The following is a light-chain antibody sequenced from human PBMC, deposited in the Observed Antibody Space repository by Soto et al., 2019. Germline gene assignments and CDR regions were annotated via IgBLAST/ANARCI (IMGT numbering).Light chain of an antibody. CDR1: SSDVGGYNA. CDR3: GSYASGGAYV. V-gene: IGLV2-14*01. Sequence: QSVLTQPASVSGSPGQSITISFTGTSSDVGGYNAVSWYQQHPGKAPKLMIYDVSNRPSGASDRFSGSKSGNTASLTISGLQAEDEADYYCGSYASGGAYVFGTGTKVTVL. CDR2: DVS. J-gene: IGLJ1*01.